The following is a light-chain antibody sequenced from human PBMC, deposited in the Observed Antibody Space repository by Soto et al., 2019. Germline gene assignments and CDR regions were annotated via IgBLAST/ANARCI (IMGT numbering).Light chain of an antibody. J-gene: IGKJ1*01. CDR1: ESVSGRY. CDR2: GAS. CDR3: QQYGSSLRWT. Sequence: EIELTQSPGTLSVSPGERATLSCRASESVSGRYFAWYQQKPGQAPRLLMYGASRRANGIPDRFSSSGSGTNLTLTISRLEPEDSAVYYYQQYGSSLRWTFGQGTKVDIK. V-gene: IGKV3-20*01.